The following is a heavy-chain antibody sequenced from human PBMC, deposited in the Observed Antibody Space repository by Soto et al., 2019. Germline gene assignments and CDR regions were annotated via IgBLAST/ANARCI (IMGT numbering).Heavy chain of an antibody. Sequence: GGSLRLSCAASGIAFKSHTMYWVRQPPGKGLEWVSSISSGGSSTQYADSVKGRFTISRDNARNSLSLQMNGLRDEDTAIYYCARGRTDYAYFESWGQGTLVTVSS. CDR3: ARGRTDYAYFES. CDR1: GIAFKSHT. CDR2: ISSGGSST. D-gene: IGHD3-16*01. V-gene: IGHV3-48*02. J-gene: IGHJ4*02.